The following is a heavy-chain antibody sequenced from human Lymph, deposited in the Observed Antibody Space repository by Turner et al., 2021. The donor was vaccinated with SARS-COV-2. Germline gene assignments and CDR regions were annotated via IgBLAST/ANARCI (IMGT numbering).Heavy chain of an antibody. Sequence: QVQLVQSGAEVKKPGASVKVSCKAYGYTFTGYYMHWVRQAPGQGLKWMGWINPNRGGTNYAQKLQGRVTMTRDTSISTAYMELSRLRSDDTAVYYCARDVERYNDFWSGYSGGYGLDVWGQGTTVTVSS. CDR3: ARDVERYNDFWSGYSGGYGLDV. CDR2: INPNRGGT. J-gene: IGHJ6*02. D-gene: IGHD3-3*01. V-gene: IGHV1-2*02. CDR1: GYTFTGYY.